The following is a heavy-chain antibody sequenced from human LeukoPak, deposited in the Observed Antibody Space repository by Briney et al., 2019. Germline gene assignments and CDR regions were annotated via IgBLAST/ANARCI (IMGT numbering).Heavy chain of an antibody. V-gene: IGHV3-23*01. CDR1: GFTFSSYA. CDR3: AKGGPIAAADTRDYYHDSSGYDPDY. J-gene: IGHJ4*02. D-gene: IGHD3-22*01. CDR2: ISGSGGST. Sequence: GGSLRRYCAASGFTFSSYAMSWVRQAPGKGLEWVSAISGSGGSTYYADSVKGRFTISRDNSKNTLYLQMNSLRAEDTAVYYCAKGGPIAAADTRDYYHDSSGYDPDYWGQGTLVTVSS.